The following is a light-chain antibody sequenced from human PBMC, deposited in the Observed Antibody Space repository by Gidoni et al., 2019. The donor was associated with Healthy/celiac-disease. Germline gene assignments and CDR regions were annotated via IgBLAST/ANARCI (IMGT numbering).Light chain of an antibody. J-gene: IGKJ2*01. V-gene: IGKV1-5*03. CDR1: QSISSW. CDR2: KAS. Sequence: DIQMTQSPSTLSASVGDRVTITCRASQSISSWLAWYQQKPGKAPKLLIYKASSLESGVPSRFSGSGSGTEFTLTISSLQPDDIATYYCKQYNSYSDTFGQXTKLEIK. CDR3: KQYNSYSDT.